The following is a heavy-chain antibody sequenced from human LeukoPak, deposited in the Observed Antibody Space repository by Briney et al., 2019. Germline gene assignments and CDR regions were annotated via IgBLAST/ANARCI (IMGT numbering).Heavy chain of an antibody. CDR3: ARGSRYNWNYAIGY. V-gene: IGHV4-59*01. Sequence: SETLSLTCTVSGGSISSYYWSWIRQPPGKGLEWIGYIYYSGSTHYNPSLKSRVTISVDTSKIQSSLKLSSVTAADTAVYYCARGSRYNWNYAIGYWGQGTLVTISS. CDR1: GGSISSYY. D-gene: IGHD1-7*01. CDR2: IYYSGST. J-gene: IGHJ4*02.